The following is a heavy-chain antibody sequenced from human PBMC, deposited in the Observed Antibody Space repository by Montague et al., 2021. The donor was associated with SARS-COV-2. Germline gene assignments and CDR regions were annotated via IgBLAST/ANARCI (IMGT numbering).Heavy chain of an antibody. CDR3: ARSYGTTVVTRAFDY. V-gene: IGHV2-70*01. J-gene: IGHJ4*02. CDR2: IDWXXXK. Sequence: PALGKPTQTLTLTGTFSGFSLSTSGMCVSWIRQPPGKALEWLTLIDWXXXKYYSTSLKTRLTISKDTSKNPVVLTMTNMDPVDTATYYCARSYGTTVVTRAFDYWGQGTLVTVSS. CDR1: GFSLSTSGMC. D-gene: IGHD4-23*01.